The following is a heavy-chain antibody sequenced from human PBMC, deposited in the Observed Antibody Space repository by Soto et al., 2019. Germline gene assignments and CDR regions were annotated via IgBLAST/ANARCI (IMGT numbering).Heavy chain of an antibody. D-gene: IGHD3-3*01. CDR3: ARDYDFWSGGYYYYGMDV. V-gene: IGHV1-3*01. J-gene: IGHJ6*02. CDR2: INAGNGNT. CDR1: GYTFTSYA. Sequence: ASVKVSCKASGYTFTSYAMHWVRQAPGQRLEWMGWINAGNGNTKYSQKFQGRVTITRDTSASTAYMELSSLRSEDTAVYYCARDYDFWSGGYYYYGMDVWGQGTTVTVS.